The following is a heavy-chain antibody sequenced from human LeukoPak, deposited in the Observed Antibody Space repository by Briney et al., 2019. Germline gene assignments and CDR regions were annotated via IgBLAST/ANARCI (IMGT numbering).Heavy chain of an antibody. CDR2: IFPGGRT. Sequence: TSETLSLTCTVSGGSISSGSYYWSWIRQPAGKGLEWIGRIFPGGRTDYNPSFENRVAMSVDTSNNQFSLRLSSVTAADTAVYYCSRGGVYYNFWSGYDYWGQGTLVTVSS. CDR3: SRGGVYYNFWSGYDY. D-gene: IGHD3-3*01. V-gene: IGHV4-61*02. CDR1: GGSISSGSYY. J-gene: IGHJ4*02.